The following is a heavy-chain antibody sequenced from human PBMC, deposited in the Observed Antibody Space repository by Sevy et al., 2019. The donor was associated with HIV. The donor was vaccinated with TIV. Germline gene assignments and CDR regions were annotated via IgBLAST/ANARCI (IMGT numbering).Heavy chain of an antibody. Sequence: ASVKVSCKASGYTFTSYDINWVRQATGQGLEWRGWMNPNSGNTGYAQKFQGRVTMTRNTSISTAYMELSSLRSEDTVVYYCARARLPTTADYYYYGMDVWGQGTTVTVSS. CDR3: ARARLPTTADYYYYGMDV. D-gene: IGHD4-17*01. J-gene: IGHJ6*02. CDR1: GYTFTSYD. CDR2: MNPNSGNT. V-gene: IGHV1-8*01.